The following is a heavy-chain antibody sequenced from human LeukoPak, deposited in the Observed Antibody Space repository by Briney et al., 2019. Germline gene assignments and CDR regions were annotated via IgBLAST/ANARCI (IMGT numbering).Heavy chain of an antibody. J-gene: IGHJ4*02. CDR2: ISAYNGNT. CDR3: ARARVGIMITFGRSYFDY. Sequence: ASVKVSCKASGYTFTSYGISWVRQAPGQGLEWMGWISAYNGNTNYAQKLQGRVTMTTDTSTSTAYMELRSLRSDDTAVYYCARARVGIMITFGRSYFDYWGQGTLVTVSS. CDR1: GYTFTSYG. V-gene: IGHV1-18*01. D-gene: IGHD3-16*01.